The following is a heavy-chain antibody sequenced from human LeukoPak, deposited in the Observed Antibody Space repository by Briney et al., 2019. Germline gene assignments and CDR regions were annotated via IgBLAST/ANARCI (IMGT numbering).Heavy chain of an antibody. J-gene: IGHJ3*02. V-gene: IGHV3-23*01. Sequence: PGGSLRLSCAASGFTFSSYAMSWVRQAPGKGLEWVSAISGSGGSTYYADSVKGRFTISRDNSKNTLYLQMNSLRAEDTAVYYCAKSLRFLEWLLFESDAFDIWGQGTMVTVSS. CDR1: GFTFSSYA. CDR3: AKSLRFLEWLLFESDAFDI. CDR2: ISGSGGST. D-gene: IGHD3-3*01.